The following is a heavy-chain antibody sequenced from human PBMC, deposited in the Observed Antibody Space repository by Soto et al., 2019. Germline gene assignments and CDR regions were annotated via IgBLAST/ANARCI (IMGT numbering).Heavy chain of an antibody. J-gene: IGHJ4*02. D-gene: IGHD6-19*01. Sequence: QVQLQESGPGLVKPSETLSLTCTVSGDSISTYYWSWIRQSPRKGLEWIGNIFFSGSTNYNPSLKSLSSMSLYTSTTQFSLRLISVTAADTAVYYCARLAPLRVAGPFDSWGQGALVTVSS. CDR1: GDSISTYY. CDR2: IFFSGST. V-gene: IGHV4-59*08. CDR3: ARLAPLRVAGPFDS.